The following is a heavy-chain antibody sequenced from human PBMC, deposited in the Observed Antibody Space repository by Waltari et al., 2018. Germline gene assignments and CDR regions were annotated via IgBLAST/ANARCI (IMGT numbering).Heavy chain of an antibody. Sequence: QVQLQESGPGLVKPSETLSLTCAVSGYSISSGSYWGWLRQPPGKGLEWIGSIYHSGSTYYNPSLKSRVTISVDTSKNQFSLKLSSVTAADTAVYYCARDRKYYYYGMDVWGQGTTVTVSS. V-gene: IGHV4-38-2*02. J-gene: IGHJ6*02. CDR1: GYSISSGSY. CDR2: IYHSGST. CDR3: ARDRKYYYYGMDV.